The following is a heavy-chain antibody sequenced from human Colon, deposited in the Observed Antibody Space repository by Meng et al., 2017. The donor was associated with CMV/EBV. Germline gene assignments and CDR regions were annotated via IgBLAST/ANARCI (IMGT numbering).Heavy chain of an antibody. V-gene: IGHV3-21*06. J-gene: IGHJ5*01. CDR2: ITYGGTYI. D-gene: IGHD2-2*01. CDR3: ARQSTSSAYDS. CDR1: GFTFSDFG. Sequence: GGSLRLSCATSGFTFSDFGMNWVRQAPGKGLEWVSSITYGGTYITYSDSVQGRFTISRDNTMNSLYLQMNNLRAEDTAVYYCARQSTSSAYDSWGQGTLVTVSS.